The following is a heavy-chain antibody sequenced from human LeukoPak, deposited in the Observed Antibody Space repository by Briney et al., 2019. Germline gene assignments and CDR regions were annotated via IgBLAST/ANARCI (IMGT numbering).Heavy chain of an antibody. Sequence: SETPSLTCTVSGGSISSSSYYWGWIRQPPGKGLEWIGSIYYSGSTYYNPSLKSRVTISVDTSKNQFSLKLSSVTAADTAVYYCARLTMVRGVIIKGGQGTLVTVSS. J-gene: IGHJ4*02. CDR1: GGSISSSSYY. D-gene: IGHD3-10*01. CDR2: IYYSGST. V-gene: IGHV4-39*01. CDR3: ARLTMVRGVIIK.